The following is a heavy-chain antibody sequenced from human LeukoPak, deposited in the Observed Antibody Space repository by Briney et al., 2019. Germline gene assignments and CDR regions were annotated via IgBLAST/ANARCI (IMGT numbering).Heavy chain of an antibody. J-gene: IGHJ5*02. CDR3: ARVSTSTGFDP. CDR2: IYTTGST. CDR1: GSSIGTYS. V-gene: IGHV4-4*09. Sequence: SETLSLTCTVSGSSIGTYSWSWIRQPPGKGLEWIGYIYTTGSTHYNPSLKSRVTMSLDTSKNQFSLRLTSVTAADTAVYYCARVSTSTGFDPWGQGTLVTVSS.